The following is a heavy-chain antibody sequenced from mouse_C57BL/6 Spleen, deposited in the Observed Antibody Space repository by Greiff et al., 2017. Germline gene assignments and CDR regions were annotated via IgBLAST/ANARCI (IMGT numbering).Heavy chain of an antibody. CDR3: ARGPNAMDY. Sequence: VQLQQPGAELVRPGSSVKLSCKASGYTFTSYWMHWVKQRPIQGLEWIGNIDPSDSETHYNQKFKDKATLTVDKSSGTAYMQLSSLTSEDSAVYYCARGPNAMDYWGQGTSVTVSS. J-gene: IGHJ4*01. CDR1: GYTFTSYW. D-gene: IGHD4-1*01. V-gene: IGHV1-52*01. CDR2: IDPSDSET.